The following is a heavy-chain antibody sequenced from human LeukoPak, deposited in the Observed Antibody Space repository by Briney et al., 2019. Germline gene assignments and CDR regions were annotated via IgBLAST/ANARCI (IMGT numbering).Heavy chain of an antibody. Sequence: PGGSLRLSCAASGFTFSDYYISWIREAPGKGLEWVSYTNTSGSTVFYADSVKGRFTISRDNAKNSLYLQMNSLRAENRAVNYCPGSFEAVAGTNYYYLNVWAKGPRSPSP. CDR1: GFTFSDYY. CDR2: TNTSGSTV. J-gene: IGHJ6*03. V-gene: IGHV3-11*04. CDR3: PGSFEAVAGTNYYYLNV. D-gene: IGHD6-19*01.